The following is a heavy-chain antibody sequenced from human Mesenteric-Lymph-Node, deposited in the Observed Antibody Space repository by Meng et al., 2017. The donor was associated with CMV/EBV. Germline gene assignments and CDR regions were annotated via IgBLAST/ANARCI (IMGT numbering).Heavy chain of an antibody. CDR1: GFTFSDYY. D-gene: IGHD4-23*01. CDR3: ARHYGGNSAAFDV. Sequence: GESLKISCAASGFTFSDYYMSWIRQAPGKGLEWVSAISDSGDSTYYADSVKGRFTFSRDNSKNTLYLQMNSLRVEDTAEYYCARHYGGNSAAFDVWGQGTMVTVSS. J-gene: IGHJ3*01. CDR2: ISDSGDST. V-gene: IGHV3-23*01.